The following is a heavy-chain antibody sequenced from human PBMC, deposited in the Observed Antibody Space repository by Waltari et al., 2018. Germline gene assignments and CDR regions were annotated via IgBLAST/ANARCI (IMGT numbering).Heavy chain of an antibody. CDR2: IYQSGST. Sequence: QVQLQESGPGLVKPSETLSLTCAVSGYSLSSGYYWGWIRQPPGKGLEWIGSIYQSGSTYYNPSLKSRVTISVDTSKNQFSLKLSSVTAADTAVYYCARRSSSFDYWGQGTLVTVSS. CDR3: ARRSSSFDY. J-gene: IGHJ4*02. CDR1: GYSLSSGYY. D-gene: IGHD6-6*01. V-gene: IGHV4-38-2*01.